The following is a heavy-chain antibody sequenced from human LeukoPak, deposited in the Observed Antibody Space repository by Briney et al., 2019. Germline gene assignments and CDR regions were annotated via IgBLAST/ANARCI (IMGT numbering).Heavy chain of an antibody. Sequence: QSGGSLRLSCAASGFTFSSYTMSWVRQAPGKGLEWVSTITTSDGNTYYADSVKGRFTVSRDNSKNTLFLQMNSLRAGDTAVYYCARSAHCSGGSCYLNIYGMDVWGQGTTVTVSS. V-gene: IGHV3-23*01. CDR2: ITTSDGNT. CDR1: GFTFSSYT. CDR3: ARSAHCSGGSCYLNIYGMDV. J-gene: IGHJ6*02. D-gene: IGHD2-15*01.